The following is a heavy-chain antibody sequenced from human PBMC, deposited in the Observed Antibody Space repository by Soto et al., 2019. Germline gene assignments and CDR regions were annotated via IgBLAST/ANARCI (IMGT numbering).Heavy chain of an antibody. J-gene: IGHJ4*02. Sequence: QVQLEESGGVLVKPGGSLRLSCAASGFTFSAVYMSWIRQAPNKGLEYISYISSSGTSANYADSVKGRFTISRDNAKNSLYLQMNSLRAEDTAVYYCARDRGAVTGQYFDYWGQGALVTVSS. CDR3: ARDRGAVTGQYFDY. CDR2: ISSSGTSA. V-gene: IGHV3-11*05. CDR1: GFTFSAVY. D-gene: IGHD6-19*01.